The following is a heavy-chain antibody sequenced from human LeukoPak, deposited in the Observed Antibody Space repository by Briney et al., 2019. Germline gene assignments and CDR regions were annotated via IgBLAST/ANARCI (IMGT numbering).Heavy chain of an antibody. J-gene: IGHJ4*02. CDR1: GYSISSGYY. CDR2: INHSGST. CDR3: ARWGIFGVVQNDF. Sequence: SGTLSLTCTVSGYSISSGYYWGWIRQPPGKGLGWFGSINHSGSTYYTPSPKSRVTISVDTSKNQFSLKLSLVTAADAAVYYCARWGIFGVVQNDFWGQGTLVTVSS. D-gene: IGHD3-3*01. V-gene: IGHV4-38-2*02.